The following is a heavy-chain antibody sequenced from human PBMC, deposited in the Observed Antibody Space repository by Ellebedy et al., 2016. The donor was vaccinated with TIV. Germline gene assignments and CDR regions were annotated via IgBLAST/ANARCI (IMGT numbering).Heavy chain of an antibody. CDR1: GFTFSTYS. Sequence: GGSLRLXXAASGFTFSTYSMNWVRQAPGKGLEWVSYISSGSSTIYYADSVKGRFTISRDNAKNSLYLQMNSLRDEDTAVYYCASSGAYYYGSGSYPSFGYYYYYGMDVWGQGTTVTVSS. CDR2: ISSGSSTI. J-gene: IGHJ6*02. D-gene: IGHD3-10*01. V-gene: IGHV3-48*02. CDR3: ASSGAYYYGSGSYPSFGYYYYYGMDV.